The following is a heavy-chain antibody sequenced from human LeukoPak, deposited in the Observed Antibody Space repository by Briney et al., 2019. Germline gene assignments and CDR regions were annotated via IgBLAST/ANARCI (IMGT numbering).Heavy chain of an antibody. J-gene: IGHJ4*02. Sequence: ASVKVSFKASGYTFTCYYMHWVRQAPGQGLEWMGWINLNSGGTNYAQKFQGRVTMTRDTSISTAYMELSRLRSDDTAVYYCARDSRSYYDSSGYSPPDYWGQGTLVTVSS. CDR1: GYTFTCYY. CDR2: INLNSGGT. D-gene: IGHD3-22*01. V-gene: IGHV1-2*02. CDR3: ARDSRSYYDSSGYSPPDY.